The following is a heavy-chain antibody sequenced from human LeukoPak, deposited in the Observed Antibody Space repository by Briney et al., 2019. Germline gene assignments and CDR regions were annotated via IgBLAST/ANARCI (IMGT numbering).Heavy chain of an antibody. CDR3: AKDGAGSWFGEAT. V-gene: IGHV3-30*18. CDR2: ISYDGSNK. J-gene: IGHJ5*02. D-gene: IGHD6-13*01. Sequence: GGSLRLSCAVSGYTFSSFGMQWVRQAPGKGLEWVALISYDGSNKHYADSVKGRFTISRDNSKNTLYLQMNGLRPEDTAVYYCAKDGAGSWFGEATWGQGTLVTVSS. CDR1: GYTFSSFG.